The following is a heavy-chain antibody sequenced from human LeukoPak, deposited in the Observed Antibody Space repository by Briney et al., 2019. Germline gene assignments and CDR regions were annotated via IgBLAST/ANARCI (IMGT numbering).Heavy chain of an antibody. Sequence: GGSLRLSCAASGFTFSSYGMHWVRQAPGKGLEWVAFIRYDGSNKYYADSVKGRFTISRDNSKNTLYLQMDSLRAEDTAVYYCAKDLTTVTTQQIWGQGTMVTVSS. CDR2: IRYDGSNK. J-gene: IGHJ3*02. D-gene: IGHD4-17*01. V-gene: IGHV3-30*02. CDR1: GFTFSSYG. CDR3: AKDLTTVTTQQI.